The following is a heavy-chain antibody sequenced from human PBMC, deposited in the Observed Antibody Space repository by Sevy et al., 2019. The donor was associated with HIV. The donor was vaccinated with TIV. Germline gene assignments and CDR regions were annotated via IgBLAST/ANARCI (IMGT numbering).Heavy chain of an antibody. D-gene: IGHD2-8*01. J-gene: IGHJ4*02. CDR2: FSCGSGRI. CDR3: AREGCTQPHDY. Sequence: GGSLRLSCAASGFTFAKYSMSWVRQAPGKGLEWVSTFSCGSGRINYADSVKGRFTISKDDAKKTLFLQMNSLRAEDTATYFCAREGCTQPHDYWGQGTLVTVSS. CDR1: GFTFAKYS. V-gene: IGHV3-23*01.